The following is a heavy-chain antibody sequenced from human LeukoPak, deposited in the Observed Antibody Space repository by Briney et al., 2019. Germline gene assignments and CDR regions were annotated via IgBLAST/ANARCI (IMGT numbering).Heavy chain of an antibody. CDR2: INHSGST. CDR3: ARGGAITIFGTPLRYYFDY. CDR1: GGSFSGYY. J-gene: IGHJ4*02. V-gene: IGHV4-34*01. Sequence: SETLSLTCAVYGGSFSGYYWSWSRQPPGKGLEGSGEINHSGSTNYNPSPKSRVTISVDTSKNKFSLQLSSVPAADTAVYYCARGGAITIFGTPLRYYFDYWGQGTLVTVSS. D-gene: IGHD3-3*01.